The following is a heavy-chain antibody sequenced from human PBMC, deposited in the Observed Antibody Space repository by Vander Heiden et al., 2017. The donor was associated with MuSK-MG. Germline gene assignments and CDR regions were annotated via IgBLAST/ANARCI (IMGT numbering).Heavy chain of an antibody. CDR3: ARGEGGYYDFWSGFDY. CDR2: INAGNGNT. D-gene: IGHD3-3*01. Sequence: QVQLVQSGAEVKKPGASVKVSCKASGYTFTSYAMHWVRQAPGQRLEWMGWINAGNGNTKYSQKFQGRVTITRDTSASTAYMELSSLRSEDTAVYYCARGEGGYYDFWSGFDYWGQGTLVTVSS. V-gene: IGHV1-3*01. CDR1: GYTFTSYA. J-gene: IGHJ4*02.